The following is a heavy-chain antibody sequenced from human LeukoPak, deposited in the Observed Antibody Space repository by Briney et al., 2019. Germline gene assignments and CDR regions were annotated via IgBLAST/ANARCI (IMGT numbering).Heavy chain of an antibody. CDR1: GFTFTSSA. V-gene: IGHV1-58*02. CDR2: IVVGSGNT. J-gene: IGHJ4*02. D-gene: IGHD5-24*01. Sequence: SVKVSCKASGFTFTSSAMQWVRQARGQRLEWIGWIVVGSGNTNYAQKFQERVTITRGMSTSTVYMELSSLRSEDTAVYYCAARDMAVSYYFDYWGQGTLVTVSS. CDR3: AARDMAVSYYFDY.